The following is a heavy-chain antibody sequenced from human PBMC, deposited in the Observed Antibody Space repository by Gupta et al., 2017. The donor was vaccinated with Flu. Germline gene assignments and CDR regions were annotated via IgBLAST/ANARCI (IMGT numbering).Heavy chain of an antibody. CDR2: MKQDGTEI. CDR1: GFNFSTYW. V-gene: IGHV3-7*01. J-gene: IGHJ4*02. CDR3: ARDGEFDY. D-gene: IGHD3-10*01. Sequence: EVHLVESGGNLVQPGGSLRLSCAASGFNFSTYWMTWVRQAPGKGMEWVATMKQDGTEIYYGDSVKGRFTISRDNAKNSVYLQMNSLRAEDTAVYYCARDGEFDYWGQGTLVTVSS.